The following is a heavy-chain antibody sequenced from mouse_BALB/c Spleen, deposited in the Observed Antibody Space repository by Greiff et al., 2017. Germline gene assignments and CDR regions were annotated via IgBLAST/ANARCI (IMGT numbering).Heavy chain of an antibody. CDR3: ARSDYGSSYYAMDY. J-gene: IGHJ4*01. V-gene: IGHV1S34*01. CDR2: ISCYNGAT. D-gene: IGHD1-1*01. Sequence: LVKTGASVKISCKASGYSFTGYYMHWVKQSHGKSLEWIGYISCYNGATSYNQKFKGKATFTVDTSSSTAYMQFNSLTSEDSAVYYCARSDYGSSYYAMDYWGQGTSVTVSS. CDR1: GYSFTGYY.